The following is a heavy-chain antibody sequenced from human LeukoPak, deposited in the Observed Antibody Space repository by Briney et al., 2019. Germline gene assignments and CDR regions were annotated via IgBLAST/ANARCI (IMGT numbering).Heavy chain of an antibody. CDR2: ISAYNGNT. D-gene: IGHD3-10*01. J-gene: IGHJ3*02. Sequence: ASVKVSCKASDYTFTSYGISWVRQAPGQGLEWMGWISAYNGNTNYAQKFQGRVTVTTDTSTSTAYMELRSLRSDDTAVYYCARQLWFGEFSAFDIWGQGTMVTVSS. CDR1: DYTFTSYG. CDR3: ARQLWFGEFSAFDI. V-gene: IGHV1-18*01.